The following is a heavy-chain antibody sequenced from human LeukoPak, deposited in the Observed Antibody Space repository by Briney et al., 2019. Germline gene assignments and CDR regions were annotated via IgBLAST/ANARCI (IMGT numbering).Heavy chain of an antibody. CDR2: IFYSGST. CDR3: ARLKYYYDARGYRAEYFRH. Sequence: SETLSLTCTVSGGSISSYYWSWIRQPPGKGLEWIGYIFYSGSTNYNPSLKSRVTISVYTSKNQFSLKLSSVTAADTAVYYCARLKYYYDARGYRAEYFRHWGQGTLVTVSS. D-gene: IGHD3-22*01. V-gene: IGHV4-59*01. CDR1: GGSISSYY. J-gene: IGHJ1*01.